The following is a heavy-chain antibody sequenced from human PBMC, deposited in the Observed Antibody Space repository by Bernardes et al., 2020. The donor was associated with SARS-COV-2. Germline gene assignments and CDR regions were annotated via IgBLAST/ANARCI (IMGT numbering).Heavy chain of an antibody. D-gene: IGHD1-26*01. CDR2: SNGDGSSI. CDR1: GFTFSSYC. V-gene: IGHV3-74*01. Sequence: GGSLRLSCAASGFTFSSYCMHWVRQAPGKGLVWVSRSNGDGSSISYAASVKGRFTISRDNAKSTLYLQMKSLTAEDTAVYYCARGSGNYWFDYWGQGTLITVSS. J-gene: IGHJ4*02. CDR3: ARGSGNYWFDY.